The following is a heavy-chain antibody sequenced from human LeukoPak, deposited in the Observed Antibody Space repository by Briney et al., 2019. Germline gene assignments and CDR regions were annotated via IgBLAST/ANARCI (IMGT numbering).Heavy chain of an antibody. CDR3: ASFGYGDYRYYFDY. CDR1: GYTFASYD. D-gene: IGHD4-17*01. J-gene: IGHJ4*01. Sequence: ASVKVSCKASGYTFASYDINWVRQAPGQGLEWMGWMNTNSGNTGYAQKFQGRVTMTRNTSISTAYMELSSLRSEDTAVYYCASFGYGDYRYYFDYWGQGTLVTVSS. CDR2: MNTNSGNT. V-gene: IGHV1-8*01.